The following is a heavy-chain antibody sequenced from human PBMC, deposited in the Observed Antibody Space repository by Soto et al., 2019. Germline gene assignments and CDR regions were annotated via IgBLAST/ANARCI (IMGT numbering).Heavy chain of an antibody. Sequence: SETLSLTCTVSGGSISSYYWNWIRQPPGKGLEWIGYIYNSGNTNYNPSLRSRVTISVDTSKNQFSLKLGSVTAADTAVYYCARLSADSRIFDPWGQGTLVTVSS. J-gene: IGHJ5*02. D-gene: IGHD3-22*01. CDR2: IYNSGNT. V-gene: IGHV4-59*08. CDR1: GGSISSYY. CDR3: ARLSADSRIFDP.